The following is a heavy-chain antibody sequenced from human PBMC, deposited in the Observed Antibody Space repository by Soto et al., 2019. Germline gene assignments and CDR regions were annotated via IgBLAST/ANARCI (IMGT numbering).Heavy chain of an antibody. J-gene: IGHJ3*02. CDR2: ITADGGT. CDR1: GFTVSSHA. V-gene: IGHV3-23*01. D-gene: IGHD2-15*01. Sequence: EVQVLESGGGLVQPGGSLRLSCEGSGFTVSSHAMTWIRQAPGKGPEWVSTITADGGTYYADSVKGRFAMSRVNSESTLYLQMNSMGAEDTAAYYCAPHVSCSGGSCQYDAFAIRGQGTMVTVSS. CDR3: APHVSCSGGSCQYDAFAI.